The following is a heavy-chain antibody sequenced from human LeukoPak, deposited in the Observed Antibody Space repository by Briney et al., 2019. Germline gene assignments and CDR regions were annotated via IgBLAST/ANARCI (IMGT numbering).Heavy chain of an antibody. V-gene: IGHV1-69*13. CDR3: ARDWIQLWIRGGAFDI. CDR1: GGTFSSYA. D-gene: IGHD5-18*01. Sequence: APVKVSCKASGGTFSSYAISWVRQAPGQGPEWMGGIIPIFGTANYAQKFQGRVTITADESTSTAYMELSSLRSEDTAVYYCARDWIQLWIRGGAFDIWGQGTMVTVSS. J-gene: IGHJ3*02. CDR2: IIPIFGTA.